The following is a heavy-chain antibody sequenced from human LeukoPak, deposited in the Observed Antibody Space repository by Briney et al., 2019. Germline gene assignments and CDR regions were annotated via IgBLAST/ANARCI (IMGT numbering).Heavy chain of an antibody. CDR1: GFTFSSYA. D-gene: IGHD2-15*01. CDR2: ISYDGSNK. J-gene: IGHJ4*02. CDR3: ARDHYTIGYCSGGSCQKETAFDY. V-gene: IGHV3-30-3*01. Sequence: GRSLRLSCAASGFTFSSYAMHWVRQAPGKGLEWVAVISYDGSNKYYADSVKGRFTISRDNSKNTLYLQMNSLRAEDTAVYYCARDHYTIGYCSGGSCQKETAFDYWGQGTLVTVSS.